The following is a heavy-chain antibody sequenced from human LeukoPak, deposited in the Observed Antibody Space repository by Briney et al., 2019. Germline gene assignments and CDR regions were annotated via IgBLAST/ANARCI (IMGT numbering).Heavy chain of an antibody. V-gene: IGHV7-4-1*02. CDR2: INTNTGNP. CDR3: ATSIASSSWYYFDY. J-gene: IGHJ4*02. Sequence: ASVKVSCKASGYTFTSYAMNWVRQAPGQGLEWMGWINTNTGNPTYAQGFTGRFVFSLDTSVSTAYLQMNSLRAEDTAVYYCATSIASSSWYYFDYWGQGTLVTVSS. CDR1: GYTFTSYA. D-gene: IGHD6-13*01.